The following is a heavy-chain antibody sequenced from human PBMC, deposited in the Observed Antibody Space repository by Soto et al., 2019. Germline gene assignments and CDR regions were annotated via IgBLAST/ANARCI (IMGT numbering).Heavy chain of an antibody. CDR2: IIPILGIA. CDR1: GGTFSSYT. J-gene: IGHJ5*02. Sequence: QVQLVQSGAEVKKPGSSVKVSCKASGGTFSSYTISWVRQAPGQGLEWMGRIIPILGIANYAQKFQGRVTITADKSTSTAYMELSSLGSEDTAVYYCARGRIVVAALFDPWGQGTLVTVSS. V-gene: IGHV1-69*02. D-gene: IGHD3-22*01. CDR3: ARGRIVVAALFDP.